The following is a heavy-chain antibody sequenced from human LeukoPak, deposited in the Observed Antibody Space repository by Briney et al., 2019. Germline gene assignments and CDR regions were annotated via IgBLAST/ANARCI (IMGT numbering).Heavy chain of an antibody. CDR1: GFTFSSYA. CDR3: ARDLGVDTAMVLDY. V-gene: IGHV3-30*04. Sequence: GGSLRLSCAASGFTFSSYAMHWVRQAPGKGLEWVAVISCDGSNEYYADSVKGRFTISRDNSKNTLYLQMNSLRAEDTAVYYCARDLGVDTAMVLDYWGQGTLVTVSS. D-gene: IGHD5-18*01. J-gene: IGHJ4*02. CDR2: ISCDGSNE.